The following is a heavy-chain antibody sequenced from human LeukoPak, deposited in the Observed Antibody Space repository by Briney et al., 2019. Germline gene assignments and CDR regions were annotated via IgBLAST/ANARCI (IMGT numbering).Heavy chain of an antibody. CDR2: INHSGST. J-gene: IGHJ4*02. Sequence: PSQTLSLTCAVSGGSISSGGYSWSWIRQPPGKGLEWIGEINHSGSTNYNPSLKSRVTISVDTSKNQFSLKLSSVTAADTAVYYCARGTSDGGNSPYYFDYWGQGTLVTVSS. CDR1: GGSISSGGYS. V-gene: IGHV4-30-2*01. CDR3: ARGTSDGGNSPYYFDY. D-gene: IGHD4-23*01.